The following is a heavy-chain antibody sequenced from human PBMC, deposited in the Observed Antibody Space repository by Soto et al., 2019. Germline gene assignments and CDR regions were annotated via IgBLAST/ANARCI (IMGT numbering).Heavy chain of an antibody. CDR2: IYSGGST. V-gene: IGHV3-53*01. J-gene: IGHJ4*02. D-gene: IGHD2-2*02. CDR3: ARDRYCSSTSCYTMGDY. Sequence: GGPLRLSCAASGFTVSSNYMSWVRQAPGKGLEWVSVIYSGGSTYYADSVKGRFTISRDNSKNTLYLQMNSLRAEDTAVYYCARDRYCSSTSCYTMGDYWGQGTLVTVSS. CDR1: GFTVSSNY.